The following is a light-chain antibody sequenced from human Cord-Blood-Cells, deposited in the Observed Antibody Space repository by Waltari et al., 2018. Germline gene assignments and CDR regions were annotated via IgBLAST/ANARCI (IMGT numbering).Light chain of an antibody. V-gene: IGKV1-9*01. Sequence: DIQLTQSPSVLSASVGDRVTITCRASQGISSYLAWYQQKPGKAPKLRIYAASTLQSGVPSRFSGSGSGTEFTLTISSLQPEDFATYYCQQLNSYPRSFGQGTKLEIK. CDR2: AAS. J-gene: IGKJ2*03. CDR3: QQLNSYPRS. CDR1: QGISSY.